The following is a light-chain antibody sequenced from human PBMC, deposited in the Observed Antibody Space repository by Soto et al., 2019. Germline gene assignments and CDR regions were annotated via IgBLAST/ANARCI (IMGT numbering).Light chain of an antibody. CDR2: GAS. CDR1: QSISSSF. Sequence: IVLTHSPGILSLSPWERASLSCRSSQSISSSFLAWYQQKPGQAPRLLIYGASSRATGIPDRFSGTGSETDFTLTISRLEPEDFAVYYCQQYDNSPITFGQGTRLEIK. V-gene: IGKV3-20*01. CDR3: QQYDNSPIT. J-gene: IGKJ5*01.